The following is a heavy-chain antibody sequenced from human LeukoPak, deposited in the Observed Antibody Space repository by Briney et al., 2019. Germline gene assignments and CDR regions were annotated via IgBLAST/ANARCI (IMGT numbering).Heavy chain of an antibody. CDR1: GFTVSSNY. D-gene: IGHD7-27*01. V-gene: IGHV3-11*04. CDR2: ISSSGSTI. CDR3: AREVLTGGAFDI. Sequence: GGSLRLSCAASGFTVSSNYMSWIRQAPGKGLEWVSYISSSGSTIYYADSVKGRFTISRDNAKNSLYLQMNSLRAEDTAVYYCAREVLTGGAFDIWGQGTMVTVSS. J-gene: IGHJ3*02.